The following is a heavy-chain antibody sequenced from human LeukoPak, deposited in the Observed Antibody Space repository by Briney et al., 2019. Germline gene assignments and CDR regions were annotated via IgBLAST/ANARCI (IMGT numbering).Heavy chain of an antibody. Sequence: SETLSLTCTVSGGSISSSSYYWGWIRRPPGKGLEWIGTIYYSGSSYYNPSLKSRVTISVDTSKNQFSLKRSSVTAADTAVYYCARHSYYYDTSGYRSRGGFDYWGQGTLVTVSS. V-gene: IGHV4-39*01. CDR2: IYYSGSS. CDR1: GGSISSSSYY. D-gene: IGHD3-22*01. CDR3: ARHSYYYDTSGYRSRGGFDY. J-gene: IGHJ4*02.